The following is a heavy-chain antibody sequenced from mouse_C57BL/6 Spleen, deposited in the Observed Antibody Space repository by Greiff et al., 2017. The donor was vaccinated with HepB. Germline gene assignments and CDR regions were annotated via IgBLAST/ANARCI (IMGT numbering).Heavy chain of an antibody. CDR3: ARDYYYGSSYYFDY. D-gene: IGHD1-1*01. Sequence: EVQRVESGGGLVKPGGSLKLSCAASGFTFSSYAMSWVRQTPEKRLEWVATISDGGSYTYYPDNVKGRFTISRDNAKNNLYLQMSHLKSEDTAMYYCARDYYYGSSYYFDYWGQGTTLTVSS. V-gene: IGHV5-4*01. CDR2: ISDGGSYT. CDR1: GFTFSSYA. J-gene: IGHJ2*01.